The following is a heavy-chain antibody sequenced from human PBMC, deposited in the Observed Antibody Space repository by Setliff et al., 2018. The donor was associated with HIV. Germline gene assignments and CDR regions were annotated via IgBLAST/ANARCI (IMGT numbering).Heavy chain of an antibody. J-gene: IGHJ4*02. D-gene: IGHD1-26*01. CDR2: IKSKTDGGTT. CDR3: TTDLGGSYHGWNY. CDR1: GFTFSNAW. Sequence: GGSLRLSCAASGFTFSNAWMNWVRQAPGKGLEWVGQIKSKTDGGTTDYAAPVKGRFTISRDDSKNTLYLQVNSLKTEDTAVYYCTTDLGGSYHGWNYWGQGTLVTVSS. V-gene: IGHV3-15*07.